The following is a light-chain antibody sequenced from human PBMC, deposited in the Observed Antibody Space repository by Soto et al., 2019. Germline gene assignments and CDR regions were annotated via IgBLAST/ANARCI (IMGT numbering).Light chain of an antibody. CDR3: HQYHNPPYT. CDR1: QNVLYTSNNKNQ. V-gene: IGKV4-1*01. J-gene: IGKJ2*01. CDR2: WSS. Sequence: DIVLTQSPDSLAVSLGERATINCKSSQNVLYTSNNKNQLAWYQQKPGQPPKLLIYWSSTRQSGVPDRFSGGGSGTTFTLTISSLQAEDVAVYYCHQYHNPPYTFGQRTKLEIK.